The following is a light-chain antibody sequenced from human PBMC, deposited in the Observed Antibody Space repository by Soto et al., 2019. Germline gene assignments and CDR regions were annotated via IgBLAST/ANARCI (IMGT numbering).Light chain of an antibody. Sequence: QAASVSGSPGQSITISCTGTSSDVGGYNYVSWYQQHPGKAPKLMIYDVSNRPSGVSNRFSGSKSGNTASLTISGLQAEDEADYYCSSYTSSSTLGVFGTGTKVTVL. CDR2: DVS. V-gene: IGLV2-14*01. CDR1: SSDVGGYNY. J-gene: IGLJ1*01. CDR3: SSYTSSSTLGV.